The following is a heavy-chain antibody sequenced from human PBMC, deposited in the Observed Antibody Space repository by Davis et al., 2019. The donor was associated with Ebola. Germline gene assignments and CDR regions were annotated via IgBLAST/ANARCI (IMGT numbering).Heavy chain of an antibody. CDR1: GFTFSSYA. Sequence: GESLKISCAASGFTFSSYAMSWVRQAPGKGLEWVSAISGSGGSTYYADSVKGRFTISRDNSKNTLYLQMNSLRAEDTAVYYCAKGGLWVRESMEMSYYYYGMDVWGQGTTVTVSS. J-gene: IGHJ6*02. CDR2: ISGSGGST. CDR3: AKGGLWVRESMEMSYYYYGMDV. D-gene: IGHD3-10*01. V-gene: IGHV3-23*01.